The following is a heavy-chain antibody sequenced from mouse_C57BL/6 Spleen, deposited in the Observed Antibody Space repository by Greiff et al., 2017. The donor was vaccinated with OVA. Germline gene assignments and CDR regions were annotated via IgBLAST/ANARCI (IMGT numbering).Heavy chain of an antibody. D-gene: IGHD4-1*02. J-gene: IGHJ2*01. Sequence: QVQLQQSGAELVKPGASVKISCKASGYAFSSYWMNWVKQRPGKGLEWIGQIYPGDGDTNYNGKFKGKATLTADKSSSTAYMQLSSLTSEDSAVYFCARGSTGTGTFDYWGQGTTLTVSS. CDR3: ARGSTGTGTFDY. V-gene: IGHV1-80*01. CDR2: IYPGDGDT. CDR1: GYAFSSYW.